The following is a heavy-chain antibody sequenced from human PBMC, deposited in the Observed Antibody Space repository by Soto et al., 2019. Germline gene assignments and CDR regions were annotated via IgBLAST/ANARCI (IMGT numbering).Heavy chain of an antibody. CDR1: GGSVSSNPYY. D-gene: IGHD2-15*01. Sequence: QLQLQESGPGLVKPSETLSLTCTVSGGSVSSNPYYWGWVRQPPGKGLEWIGSFHYTGSTEYNPSLKGRVPISVDTSKTQFTLKMSSVTAADTAVYYCARRLYCSGGTCVDLRFDPWGQGTLVTVSS. CDR2: FHYTGST. CDR3: ARRLYCSGGTCVDLRFDP. V-gene: IGHV4-39*01. J-gene: IGHJ5*02.